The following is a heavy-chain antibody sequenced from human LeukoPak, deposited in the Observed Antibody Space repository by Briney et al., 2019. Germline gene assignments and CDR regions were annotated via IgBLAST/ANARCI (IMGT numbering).Heavy chain of an antibody. Sequence: GGSLRLSCAASGFTFSNSAMNWVRQVPGKGLEWVSPIDYDSSHIYYAASVRGRFTISRDNARNSVYLQMNSLRVEDTAVYYCARDPLRYLRVGHYDYWGQGTLVAVSS. D-gene: IGHD3-9*01. CDR3: ARDPLRYLRVGHYDY. V-gene: IGHV3-21*01. CDR1: GFTFSNSA. CDR2: IDYDSSHI. J-gene: IGHJ4*02.